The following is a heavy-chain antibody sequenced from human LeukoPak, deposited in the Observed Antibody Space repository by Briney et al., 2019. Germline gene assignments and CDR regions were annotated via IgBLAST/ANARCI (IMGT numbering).Heavy chain of an antibody. D-gene: IGHD4-23*01. V-gene: IGHV1-69*13. CDR1: GGTFSSYA. CDR3: AREAPWYDYGGKSNWFDP. CDR2: IIPIFGTA. Sequence: GASVKVSCKASGGTFSSYAISWVRQAPGQGLEWMGGIIPIFGTANYAQKFQGRVTITADESTSTAYMELSSLRSEDTAVYYCAREAPWYDYGGKSNWFDPWGQGTLVTVFS. J-gene: IGHJ5*02.